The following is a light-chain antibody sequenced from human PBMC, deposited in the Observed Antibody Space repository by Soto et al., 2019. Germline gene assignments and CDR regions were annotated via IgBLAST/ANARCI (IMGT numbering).Light chain of an antibody. Sequence: QSVVTQPPSASGTPGQRVTFSCSGANSNVGRNYVTWYQQFPGTAPKILIHSNSQRPSGVPDRFSASKSGASASLAISGLRPDDEADYFCAAWDDSLSGVIFGGGTKVTVL. V-gene: IGLV1-47*02. J-gene: IGLJ2*01. CDR1: NSNVGRNY. CDR2: SNS. CDR3: AAWDDSLSGVI.